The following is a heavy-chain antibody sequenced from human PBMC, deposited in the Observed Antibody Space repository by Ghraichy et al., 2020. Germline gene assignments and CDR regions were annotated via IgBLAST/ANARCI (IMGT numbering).Heavy chain of an antibody. CDR2: IKVDGGEK. D-gene: IGHD1-26*01. J-gene: IGHJ4*02. CDR1: GFTFSRYW. V-gene: IGHV3-7*01. CDR3: ARETSHGDGSPDY. Sequence: GGSLRLSCAASGFTFSRYWMCWVRQAPGKGLEWVANIKVDGGEKYYVDSVDGRFTISRDNAKNSLYLQMNSLRGEDTALYYCARETSHGDGSPDYWGQGTLVTVSS.